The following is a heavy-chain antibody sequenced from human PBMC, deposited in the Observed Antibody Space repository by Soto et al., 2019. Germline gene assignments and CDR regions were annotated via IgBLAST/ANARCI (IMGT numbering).Heavy chain of an antibody. V-gene: IGHV3-7*01. CDR3: ARYYRAGLYYMDV. CDR2: IKEDGNEQ. D-gene: IGHD3-10*01. CDR1: GITFSNSW. J-gene: IGHJ6*03. Sequence: EVQLVESGGGLVQPGESLKLSCAASGITFSNSWMGWVRQAPGKGLEWVANIKEDGNEQHYVDSVKGRFTIYRDNAQKSLYLQMTSLRAEDTAVYFCARYYRAGLYYMDVWGKGTTVTVSS.